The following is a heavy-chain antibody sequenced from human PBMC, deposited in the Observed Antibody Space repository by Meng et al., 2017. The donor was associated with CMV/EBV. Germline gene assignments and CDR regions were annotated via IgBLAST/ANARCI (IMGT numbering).Heavy chain of an antibody. V-gene: IGHV3-30*02. D-gene: IGHD3-3*01. J-gene: IGHJ5*02. CDR3: ARGVVITIFGPTYNWFDP. CDR1: GFTFSSYG. CDR2: IRYDGSNK. Sequence: GGSLRLSCAASGFTFSSYGMHWVRQAPGKGLEWVAFIRYDGSNKYYADSVKGRFTISRDNSKNTLYLQMNSLKAEDTAVYYCARGVVITIFGPTYNWFDPWGQGTLVTVSS.